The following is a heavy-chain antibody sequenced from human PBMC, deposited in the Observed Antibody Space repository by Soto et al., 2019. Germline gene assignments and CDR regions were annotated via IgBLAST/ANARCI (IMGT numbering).Heavy chain of an antibody. D-gene: IGHD1-1*01. Sequence: EVQLLESGGGLVQPGGSLRLSCAASGFTFSSYAMSWVRQAPGKGLEWVSAISGSGGSTYYADSVKGRFTISRDNSKNTLYLQRNSLRAEDSAVYYCAKCPSLSGTHENNWFDPWGQGTLVTVSA. J-gene: IGHJ5*02. V-gene: IGHV3-23*01. CDR1: GFTFSSYA. CDR2: ISGSGGST. CDR3: AKCPSLSGTHENNWFDP.